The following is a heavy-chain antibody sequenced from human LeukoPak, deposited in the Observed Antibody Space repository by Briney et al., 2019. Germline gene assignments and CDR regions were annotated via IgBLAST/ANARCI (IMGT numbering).Heavy chain of an antibody. CDR3: ASRSEQITPLLANRFDP. CDR1: GGSFSGYY. J-gene: IGHJ5*02. D-gene: IGHD3-10*01. V-gene: IGHV4-34*01. Sequence: SETPSLTCAVYGGSFSGYYWSWIRQPPGKGLEWIGEINHSGSTNYNPSLKSRVTISVDTSKNQFSLKLSSVTAADTAVYYCASRSEQITPLLANRFDPWGQGTLVTVSS. CDR2: INHSGST.